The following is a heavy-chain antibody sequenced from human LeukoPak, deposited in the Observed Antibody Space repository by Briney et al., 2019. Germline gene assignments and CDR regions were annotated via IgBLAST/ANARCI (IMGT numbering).Heavy chain of an antibody. CDR3: ATFNGYSSGGHYCDY. V-gene: IGHV1-46*01. CDR2: INPSGGST. Sequence: ASVTVSFKASGYTFTNYYTHWVRQAPGQGLEWMGIINPSGGSTSYAKKFQGRVTMTRDTSTSTVYMELSSLRSEDTAVYYCATFNGYSSGGHYCDYWGQGTLVTVSS. D-gene: IGHD6-19*01. CDR1: GYTFTNYY. J-gene: IGHJ4*02.